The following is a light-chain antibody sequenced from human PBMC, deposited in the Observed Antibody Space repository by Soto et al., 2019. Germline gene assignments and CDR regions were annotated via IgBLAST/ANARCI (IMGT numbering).Light chain of an antibody. Sequence: PGERVPLSCRASQSVSSSYLTWYKQKPGQAPRLLIYGASTRATSIPARFSGSGSGTDFTLTISSLQPEDFAVYYCQQDYNLPPTFGGGTKVDIK. CDR2: GAS. CDR1: QSVSSSY. V-gene: IGKV3D-7*01. CDR3: QQDYNLPPT. J-gene: IGKJ4*01.